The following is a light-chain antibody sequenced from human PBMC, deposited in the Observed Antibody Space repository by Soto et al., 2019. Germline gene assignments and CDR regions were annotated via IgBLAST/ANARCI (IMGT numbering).Light chain of an antibody. J-gene: IGKJ5*01. CDR2: GAS. CDR3: KQYKEWPPFT. CDR1: QSVSNN. V-gene: IGKV3-15*01. Sequence: EIVMTQSPSSLSVSPGETATLSCRASQSVSNNVAWYQQKPGQAPRLLILGASTRATGIPARFSGSGSGTEFTLSISSLQSEDFAVYYCKQYKEWPPFTFGQRTRLE.